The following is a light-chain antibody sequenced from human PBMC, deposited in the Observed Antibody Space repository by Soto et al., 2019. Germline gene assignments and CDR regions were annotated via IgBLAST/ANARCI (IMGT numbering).Light chain of an antibody. CDR1: QNFGGMF. J-gene: IGKJ4*01. Sequence: DIVLTQSPGTLSLSPGERATLSCRASQNFGGMFVAWYQQKLGQAPRLLIYGSSSRATGIPDRFSGSGSGTDFTLTISRLEPEDFAMYYCQQYGSSLVTFGGGTKVDIK. CDR2: GSS. V-gene: IGKV3-20*01. CDR3: QQYGSSLVT.